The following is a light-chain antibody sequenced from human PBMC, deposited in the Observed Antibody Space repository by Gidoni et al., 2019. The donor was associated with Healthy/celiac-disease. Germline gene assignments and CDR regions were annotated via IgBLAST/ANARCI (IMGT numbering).Light chain of an antibody. V-gene: IGKV1-39*01. CDR2: AAS. Sequence: DIQMTQSPSSLSASVGDRVTITCRASQSISSYLNWYQQKPWKAPKLLIYAASSLQSGVPSRFSGSGSGTDFTLTISRLQPEDFATYYCQQSYSTLWTFGQGTKVEIK. J-gene: IGKJ1*01. CDR3: QQSYSTLWT. CDR1: QSISSY.